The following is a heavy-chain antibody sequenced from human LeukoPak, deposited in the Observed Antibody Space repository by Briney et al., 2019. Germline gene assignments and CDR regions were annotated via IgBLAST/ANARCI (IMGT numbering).Heavy chain of an antibody. Sequence: SGPTLVNPTQTLTLTCTFSGFSLSTSGVGVGWIRQPPGKALEWLALIYWDDDKRYSPSLKSRITITKDTSKYQVVLVMTNLDPVDTATYYCAHRAIGSHFEYWGQGTLVTVSS. CDR3: AHRAIGSHFEY. D-gene: IGHD1-26*01. CDR2: IYWDDDK. CDR1: GFSLSTSGVG. V-gene: IGHV2-5*02. J-gene: IGHJ4*02.